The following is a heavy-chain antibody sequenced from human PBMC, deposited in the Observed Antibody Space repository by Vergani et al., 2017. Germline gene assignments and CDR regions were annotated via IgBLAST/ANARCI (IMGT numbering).Heavy chain of an antibody. CDR1: GFSIDNGYY. Sequence: QVQLQESGPGLVKPSETLSLTCAVSGFSIDNGYYWDWIRQPPGKGLEWIGSIYRTGRTHFNPSLKSRVTISVDTSNNNFSLRLNSLTAADTAVYYCTRHWAVVAANNWFDPWGQGTLVTVSS. J-gene: IGHJ5*02. CDR2: IYRTGRT. V-gene: IGHV4-38-2*01. D-gene: IGHD2-15*01. CDR3: TRHWAVVAANNWFDP.